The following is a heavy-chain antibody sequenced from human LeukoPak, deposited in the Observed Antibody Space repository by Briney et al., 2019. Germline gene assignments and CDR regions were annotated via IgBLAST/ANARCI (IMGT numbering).Heavy chain of an antibody. J-gene: IGHJ4*02. Sequence: SETLSLTCTVSGDSISSSSYYWGCIRQPPGKGLEWIGSFYYSGRTCYNPSLKSRVTISVDTSKNQFSLKLTSVTAADTAVYYCARQNTWGLFDYWGQGTLVTVSS. V-gene: IGHV4-39*01. D-gene: IGHD7-27*01. CDR2: FYYSGRT. CDR3: ARQNTWGLFDY. CDR1: GDSISSSSYY.